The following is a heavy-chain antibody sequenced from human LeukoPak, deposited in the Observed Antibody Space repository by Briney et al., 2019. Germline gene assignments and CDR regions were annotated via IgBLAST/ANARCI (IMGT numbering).Heavy chain of an antibody. Sequence: GGSLRLSCTASGFTFGDYAMSWVRQAPGKGLEWVGFIKSKAYGGTTEYAASVKGRFTISRDDSKGIAYLQMNSLKTEDTAVYYCTRDREKEGYYYGMDVWGKGTTVTVSS. D-gene: IGHD1-26*01. CDR3: TRDREKEGYYYGMDV. J-gene: IGHJ6*04. V-gene: IGHV3-49*04. CDR2: IKSKAYGGTT. CDR1: GFTFGDYA.